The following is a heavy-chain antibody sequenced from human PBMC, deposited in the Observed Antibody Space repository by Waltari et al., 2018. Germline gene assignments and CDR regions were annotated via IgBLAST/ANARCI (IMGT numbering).Heavy chain of an antibody. CDR1: GGSFSGYY. D-gene: IGHD6-6*01. CDR2: IYPGDYDP. Sequence: QVQLQQWGAGLLKPSETLSLTCAVYGGSFSGYYWRWIRQHPGKGLEWIGIIYPGDYDPRYSPSLPGQVTLSADQSLSPAYLHCGNLYAPDTSIYSCSAPSQLAWARDYFGMDVWGPGTTVTVSS. V-gene: IGHV4-34*01. J-gene: IGHJ6*02. CDR3: SAPSQLAWARDYFGMDV.